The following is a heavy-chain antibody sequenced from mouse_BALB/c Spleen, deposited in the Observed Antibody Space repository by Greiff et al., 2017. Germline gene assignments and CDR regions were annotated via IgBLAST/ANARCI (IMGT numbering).Heavy chain of an antibody. V-gene: IGHV1-55*01. CDR3: ARWNDGYSWFAY. CDR2: IYPGSGST. Sequence: VQLQQPGAELVKPGTSVKLSCKASGYNFTSYWINWVKLRPGQGLEWIGYIYPGSGSTNYNEKFKSKATQTVDTSSSTAYMQLSSLASEDSALYYCARWNDGYSWFAYWGQGTLVTVSA. J-gene: IGHJ3*01. CDR1: GYNFTSYW. D-gene: IGHD2-3*01.